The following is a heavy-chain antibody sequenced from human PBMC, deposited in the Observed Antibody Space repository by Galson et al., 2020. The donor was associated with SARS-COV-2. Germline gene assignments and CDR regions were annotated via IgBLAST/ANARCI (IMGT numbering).Heavy chain of an antibody. CDR2: ISSNGGST. CDR3: VKDWFGMATMD. J-gene: IGHJ4*02. V-gene: IGHV3-64D*06. D-gene: IGHD3-10*01. CDR1: GFTFSSNA. Sequence: GGFLRLSCSASGFTFSSNAMHWVRQAPGKGLEYVSAISSNGGSTYYADSVKGRFTISRDNSKNTLYLQTSSLRAEDTAVYYCVKDWFGMATMDWGQGTLVTVSS.